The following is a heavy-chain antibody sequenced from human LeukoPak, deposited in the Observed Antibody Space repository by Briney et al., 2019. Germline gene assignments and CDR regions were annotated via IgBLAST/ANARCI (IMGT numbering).Heavy chain of an antibody. CDR3: ARLKLLWSNYFDY. J-gene: IGHJ4*02. V-gene: IGHV1-18*01. Sequence: ASVKVSCKASGYTFTNYGVSWVRQAPGQGLEWMGWISAYNGNTNYAQKFQGRVTMTTDTSTSTAYMELRSLRSDDTAVYYCARLKLLWSNYFDYWGQGTLVTVSS. CDR1: GYTFTNYG. CDR2: ISAYNGNT. D-gene: IGHD2-2*01.